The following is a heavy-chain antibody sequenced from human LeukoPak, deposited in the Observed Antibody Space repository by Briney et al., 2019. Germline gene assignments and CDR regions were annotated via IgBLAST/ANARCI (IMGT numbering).Heavy chain of an antibody. D-gene: IGHD1-14*01. V-gene: IGHV3-23*01. Sequence: GGSLRLSCAASGFTFSSYAMSWVRQAPGKGLEWVSAISGSGGSTYYADSVNGRLTISRDNSKNTLYLQMNSLRAEATAVYYCSKGERLAVPTGAQPLWGQNTLLPVSS. CDR3: SKGERLAVPTGAQPL. J-gene: IGHJ1*01. CDR1: GFTFSSYA. CDR2: ISGSGGST.